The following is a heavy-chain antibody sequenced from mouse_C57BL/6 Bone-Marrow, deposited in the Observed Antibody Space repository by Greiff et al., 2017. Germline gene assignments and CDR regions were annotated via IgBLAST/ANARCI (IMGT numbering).Heavy chain of an antibody. CDR3: ARYDGYYGYFDV. V-gene: IGHV1-59*01. Sequence: QVQLQQPGAELVRPGTSVKLSCKASGYTFTSYWMHWVKQRPGQGLEWIGVIDPSDSYTNYNQKFKGKATLTVDTSSRTAYMQLSSLTSEDSAVYDCARYDGYYGYFDVWGTGTTVTVSS. D-gene: IGHD2-2*01. CDR2: IDPSDSYT. CDR1: GYTFTSYW. J-gene: IGHJ1*03.